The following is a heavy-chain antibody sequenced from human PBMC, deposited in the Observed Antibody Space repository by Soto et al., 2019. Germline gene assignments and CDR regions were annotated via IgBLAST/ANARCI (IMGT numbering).Heavy chain of an antibody. Sequence: PSETLSLTCTVSGGSISSGDYYWCWIRQPPGKGLEWIGYIYYSGSTYYNPSLKSRVTISVDTSKNQFSLKLSSVTAADTAVYYCARGPQWFGPGRANWFDPWGQGTLVTVSS. CDR3: ARGPQWFGPGRANWFDP. D-gene: IGHD3-10*01. CDR2: IYYSGST. J-gene: IGHJ5*02. V-gene: IGHV4-30-4*01. CDR1: GGSISSGDYY.